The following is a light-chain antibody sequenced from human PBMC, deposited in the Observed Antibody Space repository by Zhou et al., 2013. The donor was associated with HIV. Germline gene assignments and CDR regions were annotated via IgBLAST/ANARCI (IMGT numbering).Light chain of an antibody. Sequence: DIVMTQSPLSLPVTPGEPASISCRSSQSLLHSNGYNYLDWYLQKPGQSPQLLIYLGSNRASGVPDRFSGSGSGTDFTLKISRVEAEDVGVYYCMQALQTPRTFGLRDTT. V-gene: IGKV2-28*01. CDR2: LGS. J-gene: IGKJ5*01. CDR3: MQALQTPRT. CDR1: QSLLHSNGYNY.